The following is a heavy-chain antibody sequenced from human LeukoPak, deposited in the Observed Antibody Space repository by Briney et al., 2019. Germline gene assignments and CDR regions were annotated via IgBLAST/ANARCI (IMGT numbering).Heavy chain of an antibody. CDR3: ARGDSSGYYRYFDY. J-gene: IGHJ4*02. Sequence: SETLSLTCAVSGGSISRGGYSWSWIRQPPGKGLEWLGYIYHSGSTYYNPSLKSRVTISVDRSKNQFSLKLSSVTAADTAVYYCARGDSSGYYRYFDYWGQGTLVTVSS. V-gene: IGHV4-30-2*01. CDR1: GGSISRGGYS. CDR2: IYHSGST. D-gene: IGHD3-22*01.